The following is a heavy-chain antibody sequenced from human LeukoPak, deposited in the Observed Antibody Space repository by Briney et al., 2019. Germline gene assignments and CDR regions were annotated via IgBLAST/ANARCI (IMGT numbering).Heavy chain of an antibody. D-gene: IGHD3-22*01. Sequence: SETLSLTCTVSGGYISSYSWSWIRQPPGKGLEWIGYIYYSGSTNYNPSLKSRVIISVDTSKNQFSLKLTSVTAADTAVYYCARGSGRVYYDRRGGGGGFGYWGQGTLVTVSS. J-gene: IGHJ4*02. CDR2: IYYSGST. V-gene: IGHV4-59*12. CDR3: ARGSGRVYYDRRGGGGGFGY. CDR1: GGYISSYS.